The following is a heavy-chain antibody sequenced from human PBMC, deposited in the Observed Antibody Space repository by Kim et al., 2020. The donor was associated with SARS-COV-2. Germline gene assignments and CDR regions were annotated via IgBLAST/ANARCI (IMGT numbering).Heavy chain of an antibody. J-gene: IGHJ4*02. D-gene: IGHD6-19*01. V-gene: IGHV4-34*01. CDR2: INHSGST. CDR1: GGSFSGYY. CDR3: ARAAGGWYGWYFDY. Sequence: SETLSLTCAVYGGSFSGYYWSWLRQPPGKGLEWIGEINHSGSTNYNPSLKSRVTISVDTSKNQFSLKLSSVTAADTAVYYCARAAGGWYGWYFDYWGQGTLGTVSS.